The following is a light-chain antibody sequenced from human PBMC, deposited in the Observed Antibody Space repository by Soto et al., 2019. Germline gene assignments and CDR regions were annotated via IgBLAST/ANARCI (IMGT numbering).Light chain of an antibody. V-gene: IGKV3-15*01. CDR3: QQYNDWPPRWT. J-gene: IGKJ1*01. CDR2: SAS. CDR1: QSVSTY. Sequence: EIVMTQSPATLSVSPGERATLSCRASQSVSTYLAWYQQKPGQAPRLLIYSASTRATGIPAMFSGGGSGTEFPLTISSLQSEDFAVYICQQYNDWPPRWTFGQGTQVEIK.